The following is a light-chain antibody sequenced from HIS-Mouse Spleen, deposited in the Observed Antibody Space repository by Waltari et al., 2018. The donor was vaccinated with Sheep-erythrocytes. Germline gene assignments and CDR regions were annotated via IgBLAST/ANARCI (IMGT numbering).Light chain of an antibody. J-gene: IGLJ3*02. CDR1: SSNIGSNT. CDR2: SNN. CDR3: AAWDDSLNGPV. V-gene: IGLV1-44*01. Sequence: QSVLTQPPSASGTPGQRVTISCSGSSSNIGSNTVNWYQQLPGTAPKLLIYSNNPRPSGVPDRFTCSKSGTSASLAINGLQSEDEADYYCAAWDDSLNGPVFGGGTKLTVL.